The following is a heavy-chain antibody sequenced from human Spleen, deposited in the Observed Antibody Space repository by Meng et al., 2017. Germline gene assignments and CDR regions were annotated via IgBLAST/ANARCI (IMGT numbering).Heavy chain of an antibody. D-gene: IGHD5-18*01. CDR2: INHSGST. J-gene: IGHJ4*02. V-gene: IGHV4-34*01. CDR1: GGSFSGYY. Sequence: QVQLQQGGAGLLKPSDTLSPTCGVYGGSFSGYYWTWIRQPPGKGLEWIGEINHSGSTNYNPSLKSRVTISVDTSKNQFSLKLSSVTAADTAVYYCARGIRGYSYAYDYWGQGTLVTVSS. CDR3: ARGIRGYSYAYDY.